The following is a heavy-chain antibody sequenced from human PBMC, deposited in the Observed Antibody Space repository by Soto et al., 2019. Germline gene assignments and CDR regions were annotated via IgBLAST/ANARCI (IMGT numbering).Heavy chain of an antibody. J-gene: IGHJ4*02. CDR1: GFTFSSYA. D-gene: IGHD4-17*01. V-gene: IGHV3-23*01. CDR2: ISGSGGST. Sequence: EVQLLESGGGLVQPGGSLRLSCAASGFTFSSYAMSWVRQAPGKGLEWVSAISGSGGSTYYADSVKGRFTISRDNSKNTLYLQMNSLRAEDTAVYFCAKDSDYGDYSLDYWGQGTLVTVSS. CDR3: AKDSDYGDYSLDY.